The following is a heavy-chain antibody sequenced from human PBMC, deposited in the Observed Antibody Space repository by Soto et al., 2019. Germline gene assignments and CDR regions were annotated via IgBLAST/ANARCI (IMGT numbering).Heavy chain of an antibody. D-gene: IGHD6-19*01. CDR1: GFTFSSYA. V-gene: IGHV3-23*01. Sequence: EVQLLESGGGLVQPGGSLRLSCAASGFTFSSYAMSWVRQAPGKGLEWVSAISGSGGSTYYADSVKGRFTISRDNSKNTLYLQMNRLRTEDKAVYYCAIRLIASIAVGGTFDYGCQGTLVTVSS. CDR3: AIRLIASIAVGGTFDY. CDR2: ISGSGGST. J-gene: IGHJ4*02.